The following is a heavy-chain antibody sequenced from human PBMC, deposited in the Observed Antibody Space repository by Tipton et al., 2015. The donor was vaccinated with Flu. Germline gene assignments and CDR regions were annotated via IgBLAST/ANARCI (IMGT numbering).Heavy chain of an antibody. J-gene: IGHJ6*02. CDR2: ISYDGSNK. CDR3: ARDRRFLEWFSPCSYYGMDV. V-gene: IGHV3-30-3*01. CDR1: GFTFSSYA. D-gene: IGHD3-3*01. Sequence: SLRLSCAASGFTFSSYAMHWVRQAPGKGLEWVAVISYDGSNKYYADSVKGRFTISRDNSKNTLYLQMNSLRAEDTAVYYCARDRRFLEWFSPCSYYGMDVWGQGPPVTVSS.